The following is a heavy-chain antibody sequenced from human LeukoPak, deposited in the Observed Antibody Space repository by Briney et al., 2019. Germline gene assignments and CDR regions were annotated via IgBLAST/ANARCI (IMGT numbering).Heavy chain of an antibody. V-gene: IGHV3-7*01. D-gene: IGHD6-13*01. J-gene: IGHJ4*02. CDR3: TRGWSPIL. CDR2: IKQDASET. CDR1: GFTISSSW. Sequence: GGSLRLSCAVSGFTISSSWMSWVRQAPGKGLEWVATIKQDASETHYVDSVKGRFTISRDNAKNSLCLHMDSLRAEDTAVYYCTRGWSPILWGQGTLVTVSS.